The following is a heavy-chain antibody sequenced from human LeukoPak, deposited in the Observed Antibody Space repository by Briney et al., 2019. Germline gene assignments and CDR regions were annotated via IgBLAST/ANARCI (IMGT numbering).Heavy chain of an antibody. D-gene: IGHD6-25*01. CDR2: ISIDGGRT. Sequence: GRSLRLSCAASGFTFSSYAMSWVRQAPGKGPEWVSTISIDGGRTHYADSVKGRFTVSRDTSKNTLYLQMDSLRAEDTAAYYCARKGIGSSRYQNMDVWGKGTTVTVSS. V-gene: IGHV3-23*01. CDR3: ARKGIGSSRYQNMDV. CDR1: GFTFSSYA. J-gene: IGHJ6*03.